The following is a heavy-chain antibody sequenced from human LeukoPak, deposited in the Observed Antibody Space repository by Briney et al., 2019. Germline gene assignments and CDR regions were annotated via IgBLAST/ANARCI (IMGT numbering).Heavy chain of an antibody. Sequence: GESLKISCQGSGYSFTSYWIGWVRQMPGKGLEWMGIIYPGDSDTRYSPSFQGQVTISADKSISTAYLQWSSLKASATAMYSCARHPLGEMPTTDYWGQGTLVTVSS. V-gene: IGHV5-51*01. J-gene: IGHJ4*02. CDR2: IYPGDSDT. D-gene: IGHD5-24*01. CDR3: ARHPLGEMPTTDY. CDR1: GYSFTSYW.